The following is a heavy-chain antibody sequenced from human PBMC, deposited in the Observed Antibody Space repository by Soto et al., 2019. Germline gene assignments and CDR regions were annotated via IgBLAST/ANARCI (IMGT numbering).Heavy chain of an antibody. J-gene: IGHJ5*02. V-gene: IGHV5-51*01. CDR1: GYSFTSYW. CDR3: ARQFDYYDSSGYLNWFDP. D-gene: IGHD3-22*01. Sequence: PGESLKISCKGSGYSFTSYWIGWVRQTPGKGLEWMGIIYPGDSDTRYSPSFQGQVTISADKSISTAYLQWSSLKASDTAMYYCARQFDYYDSSGYLNWFDPWGQGTLVTVSS. CDR2: IYPGDSDT.